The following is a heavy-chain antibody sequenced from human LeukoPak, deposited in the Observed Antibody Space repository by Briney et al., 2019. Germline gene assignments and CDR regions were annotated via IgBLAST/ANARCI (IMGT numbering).Heavy chain of an antibody. J-gene: IGHJ4*02. CDR3: AREGLEQQLVPRLDY. D-gene: IGHD6-13*01. CDR1: GYTFTGYY. V-gene: IGHV1-2*02. CDR2: INPNSSGT. Sequence: GASVKVSCKASGYTFTGYYMHWVRQAPGQGLEWMGWINPNSSGTNYAQKFQGRVTMTRDTSISTAYMELSRLRSDDTAVYYCAREGLEQQLVPRLDYWGQGTLVTVSS.